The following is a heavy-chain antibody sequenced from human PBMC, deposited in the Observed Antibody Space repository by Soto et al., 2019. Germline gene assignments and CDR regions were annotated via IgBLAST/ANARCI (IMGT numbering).Heavy chain of an antibody. V-gene: IGHV3-9*01. D-gene: IGHD2-21*01. CDR2: ISWNSGSI. CDR1: GFTFDDYA. Sequence: EVQLVESGGGLVQPGRSLRLSCAASGFTFDDYAMHWVRQAPGKGLEWVSGISWNSGSIGYADSVKGLFTISRDNAKNSLYLQMNSLRAEDTALYYCAKDKRGEYFDYWGQGTLVTVSS. J-gene: IGHJ4*02. CDR3: AKDKRGEYFDY.